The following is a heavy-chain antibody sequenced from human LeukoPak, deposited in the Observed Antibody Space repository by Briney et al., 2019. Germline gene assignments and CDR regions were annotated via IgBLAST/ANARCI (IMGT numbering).Heavy chain of an antibody. CDR2: INHSGST. V-gene: IGHV4-34*01. D-gene: IGHD3-9*01. Sequence: SETLSLTCAVYGWSFIGYSWSWIRQPPGKGLEWIGEINHSGSTKYNPSLKSRVTILVDTSKNQFSLKLSSVTAADTAVYYCARGPYYDILTGYYIYWGQGNLVTVSS. J-gene: IGHJ4*02. CDR3: ARGPYYDILTGYYIY. CDR1: GWSFIGYS.